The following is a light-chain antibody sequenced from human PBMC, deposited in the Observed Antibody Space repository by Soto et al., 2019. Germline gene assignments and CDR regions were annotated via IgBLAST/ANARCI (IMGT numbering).Light chain of an antibody. CDR1: QSVSSN. V-gene: IGKV3-15*01. J-gene: IGKJ1*01. CDR3: QQYNNSPPT. CDR2: GAS. Sequence: MVMTQSPATLSVSPGERATLSCRASQSVSSNLAWYQQKPGQAPRLVIYGASTRATGIPARFSGSGSGTEFTLTISSLQSEDFALYYCQQYNNSPPTFGPGTKVEIK.